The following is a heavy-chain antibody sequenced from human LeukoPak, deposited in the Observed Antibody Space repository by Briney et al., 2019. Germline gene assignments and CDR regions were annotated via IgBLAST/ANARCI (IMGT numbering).Heavy chain of an antibody. CDR1: GFTFSSYG. V-gene: IGHV3-30*18. CDR2: ISYDGSNK. Sequence: GGSLRLPCAASGFTFSSYGMHWVRQAPGKGLEWVAVISYDGSNKYYADSVKGRFTISRDNSKNTLYLQMNSLRAEDTAVYYCAKGLETYCSSTSCYFGAFDIWGQGTMVTVSS. CDR3: AKGLETYCSSTSCYFGAFDI. D-gene: IGHD2-2*01. J-gene: IGHJ3*02.